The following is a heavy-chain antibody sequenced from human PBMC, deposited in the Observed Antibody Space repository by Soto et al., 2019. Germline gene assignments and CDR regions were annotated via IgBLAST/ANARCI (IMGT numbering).Heavy chain of an antibody. CDR1: GYTFTSYG. CDR3: ARDRDYDILTGYYPLDYYYGMDV. V-gene: IGHV1-18*01. D-gene: IGHD3-9*01. Sequence: ASVKVSCKASGYTFTSYGISWVRQAPGQGLEWMGWFSAYNGNTNYAQKLQGRVTMTTDTSTSTAYMELRSLRSDDTAVYYCARDRDYDILTGYYPLDYYYGMDVWGQGTTVTVSS. J-gene: IGHJ6*02. CDR2: FSAYNGNT.